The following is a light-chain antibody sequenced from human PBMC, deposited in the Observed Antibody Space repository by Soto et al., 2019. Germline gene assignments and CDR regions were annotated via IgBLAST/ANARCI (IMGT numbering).Light chain of an antibody. CDR3: QQRSKWPLT. CDR2: DAS. CDR1: QSVSSY. Sequence: EIVLTQSPATLSVSPGERATLSCRASQSVSSYLAWLQQKPGQAPRLLIYDASNRATGIPARFSGSGSGTDFTLTISSLEPEDFAVYYCQQRSKWPLTFGGGTKGEIK. J-gene: IGKJ4*01. V-gene: IGKV3-11*01.